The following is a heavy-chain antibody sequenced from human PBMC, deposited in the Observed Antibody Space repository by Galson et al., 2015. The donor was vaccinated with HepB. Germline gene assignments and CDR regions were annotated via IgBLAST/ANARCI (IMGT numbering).Heavy chain of an antibody. CDR3: ARDCSSTSCYSPAYYYYGMDV. J-gene: IGHJ6*02. D-gene: IGHD2-2*01. Sequence: SLRLSCAASGFTFSSYAMHWVRQAPGKGLEWVAVISYDGSNKYYADSVKGRFTISRDNSKNTLYLQMNSLRAEDTAVYYCARDCSSTSCYSPAYYYYGMDVWGQGTTVSVSS. V-gene: IGHV3-30*04. CDR1: GFTFSSYA. CDR2: ISYDGSNK.